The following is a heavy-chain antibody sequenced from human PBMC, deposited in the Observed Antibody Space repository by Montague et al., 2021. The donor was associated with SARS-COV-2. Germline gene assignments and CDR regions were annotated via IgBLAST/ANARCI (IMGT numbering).Heavy chain of an antibody. CDR1: GFSFSDYY. J-gene: IGHJ4*02. CDR3: ARRGKAITVLYFDY. D-gene: IGHD3-3*01. V-gene: IGHV3-11*01. Sequence: SLRLSCAASGFSFSDYYMTWIRQAPGKGLEWVSYISSGGLSIYYSDSVKGRFTISRDNANKTLFLQMNSLRAEDTAVYYCARRGKAITVLYFDYWGQGTPVAVSS. CDR2: ISSGGLSI.